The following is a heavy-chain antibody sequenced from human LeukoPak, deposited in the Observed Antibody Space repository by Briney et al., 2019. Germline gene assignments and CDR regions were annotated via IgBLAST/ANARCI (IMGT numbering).Heavy chain of an antibody. CDR2: INHSGST. CDR1: GGSFSGYY. D-gene: IGHD5-12*01. Sequence: SETLSLTCAVYGGSFSGYYWSWIRQPPGKGLEWIGEINHSGSTNYNPSLKSRVTISVDTSKNQFSLKLSSVTAADTAVYYCARVEDIVATNDSDYSDSLGYNWFDPWGQGTLVTVSS. CDR3: ARVEDIVATNDSDYSDSLGYNWFDP. J-gene: IGHJ5*02. V-gene: IGHV4-34*01.